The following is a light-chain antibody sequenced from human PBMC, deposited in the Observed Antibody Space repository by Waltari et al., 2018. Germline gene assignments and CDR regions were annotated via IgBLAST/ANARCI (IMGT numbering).Light chain of an antibody. J-gene: IGKJ2*03. CDR1: QSVSSS. Sequence: IVLTQSPATLSLSPGERATLSCRASQSVSSSLAWYQQKPGQAPRLLIYGASSRATGIPDRFSGSGSGTDFTLTISSLEPEDFAVYYCQQYSNWPQYSFGQGTKVEIK. CDR2: GAS. V-gene: IGKV3-15*01. CDR3: QQYSNWPQYS.